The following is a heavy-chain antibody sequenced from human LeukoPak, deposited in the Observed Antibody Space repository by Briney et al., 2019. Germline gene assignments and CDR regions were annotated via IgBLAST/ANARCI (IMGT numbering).Heavy chain of an antibody. CDR1: GFTFSSYS. V-gene: IGHV3-21*01. D-gene: IGHD5-18*01. CDR2: ISSSSSYI. CDR3: ARTRGYSYGSFDY. J-gene: IGHJ4*02. Sequence: PGGSLRLSCAASGFTFSSYSMNWVHQAQGKGPEWVSSISSSSSYIYYADSVKGRFTISRDNAKNSLYLQMNSLRAEDTAVYYCARTRGYSYGSFDYWGQGTLVTVSS.